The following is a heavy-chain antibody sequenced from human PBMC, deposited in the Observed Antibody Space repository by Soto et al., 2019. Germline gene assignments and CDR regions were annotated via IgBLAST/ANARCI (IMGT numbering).Heavy chain of an antibody. D-gene: IGHD3-10*01. CDR2: ISHDGGT. CDR3: ARGQLVWYGDLTPYHRDMDV. J-gene: IGHJ6*02. V-gene: IGHV4-34*02. Sequence: QVQLQQWGAGLLRPSETLSLTCAFYGGSFGDFYWSWVRQSPGKGLEWVGEISHDGGTNYSPSLASRVSISVDTSKNQFSLHLRSVTAADTGLYYCARGQLVWYGDLTPYHRDMDVWGQGTTVTVSS. CDR1: GGSFGDFY.